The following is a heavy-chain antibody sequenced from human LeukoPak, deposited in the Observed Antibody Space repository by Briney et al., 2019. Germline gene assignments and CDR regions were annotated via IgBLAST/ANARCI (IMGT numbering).Heavy chain of an antibody. CDR3: ARVEKYTSSGPTDP. D-gene: IGHD6-13*01. J-gene: IGHJ5*01. Sequence: SETLSLTCAVSGGSISSSNWWSCVRQPPGKGLEWIGEIYHSGSTNYNPSLKSRVTISVDKSKNQFSLKLSSVTAADTAVYYCARVEKYTSSGPTDPWGQGTLVTVSS. CDR1: GGSISSSNW. V-gene: IGHV4-4*02. CDR2: IYHSGST.